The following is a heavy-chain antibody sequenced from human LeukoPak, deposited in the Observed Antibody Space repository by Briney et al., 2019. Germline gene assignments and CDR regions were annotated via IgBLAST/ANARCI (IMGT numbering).Heavy chain of an antibody. J-gene: IGHJ4*02. V-gene: IGHV3-7*03. CDR1: AFIFSGHW. CDR2: INEDGSER. D-gene: IGHD2-8*01. CDR3: ARDLGYCTNGVCHTGLDY. Sequence: GGSLRLSCEGSAFIFSGHWMNWDRQTPGKGLEWVASINEDGSERQYVDSVKGRFSISRDNTKGSLFLQLNSLRAEDTAVYYCARDLGYCTNGVCHTGLDYWGQGTLVAVSS.